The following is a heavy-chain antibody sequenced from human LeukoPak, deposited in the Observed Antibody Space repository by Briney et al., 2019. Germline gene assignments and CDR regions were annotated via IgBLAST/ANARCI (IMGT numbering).Heavy chain of an antibody. D-gene: IGHD3-9*01. CDR3: ARGKTVLRYFETDY. CDR2: ISSSSNYI. Sequence: GGSLRLSCAASGFTFSSYSMNWVRQAPGKGLEWVSSISSSSNYIYYADSVKGRFTISRDNAKNSLYLQMNSLRAEDTAVYYCARGKTVLRYFETDYWGQGTLVTVSS. V-gene: IGHV3-21*04. J-gene: IGHJ4*02. CDR1: GFTFSSYS.